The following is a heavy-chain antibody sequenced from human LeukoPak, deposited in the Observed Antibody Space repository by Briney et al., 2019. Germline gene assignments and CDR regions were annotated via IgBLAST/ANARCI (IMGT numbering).Heavy chain of an antibody. J-gene: IGHJ4*02. Sequence: GGSLRLSCAASGFTFSSSAMSWVRQAPGKGLEWVANIKQDGSEKYYVDSVKGRFTISRDNAKNSLYLQMNSLRAEDTAVYYCARSPKYYYGSGSYIGPIDYWGQGTLVTVSS. CDR3: ARSPKYYYGSGSYIGPIDY. CDR1: GFTFSSSA. D-gene: IGHD3-10*01. V-gene: IGHV3-7*01. CDR2: IKQDGSEK.